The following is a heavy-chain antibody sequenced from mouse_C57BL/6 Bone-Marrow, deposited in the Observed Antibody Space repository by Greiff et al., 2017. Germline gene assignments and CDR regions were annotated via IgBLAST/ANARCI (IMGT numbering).Heavy chain of an antibody. V-gene: IGHV1-4*01. J-gene: IGHJ3*01. Sequence: LVESGAELARPGASVKMSCKASGYTFTSYTMHWVKQRPGQGLEWIGYINPSSGYTKYNQKFKDKATLTADKSSSTAYMQLSSLTSEDSAVYYCARSWDSFAYWGQGTLVTVSA. CDR3: ARSWDSFAY. CDR2: INPSSGYT. CDR1: GYTFTSYT. D-gene: IGHD4-1*01.